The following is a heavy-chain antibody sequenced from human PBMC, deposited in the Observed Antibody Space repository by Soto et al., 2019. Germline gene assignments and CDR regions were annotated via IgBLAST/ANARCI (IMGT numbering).Heavy chain of an antibody. CDR3: AGGGDFWSGPYYYYGMDV. D-gene: IGHD3-3*01. V-gene: IGHV4-4*07. CDR2: IYTSGST. Sequence: SETLSLTCTVSGGSISSYYWSWIRQPAGKGLEWIGRIYTSGSTNYNPSLKSRVTMSVDTSKNQFSLKLSSVTAADTAVFYCAGGGDFWSGPYYYYGMDVWGQGTTVTVSS. CDR1: GGSISSYY. J-gene: IGHJ6*02.